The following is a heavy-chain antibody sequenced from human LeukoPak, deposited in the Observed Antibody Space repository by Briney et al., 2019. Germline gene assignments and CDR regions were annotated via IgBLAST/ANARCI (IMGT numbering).Heavy chain of an antibody. CDR3: AKRELYYYDSSGYYFDY. Sequence: GGSLRLSCAASGFTFSSYEMNWVRQAPGKGLEWVSYISSSGSTIYYADSVKGRFTISRDNSKNTLYLQMNSLRAEDTAVYYCAKRELYYYDSSGYYFDYWGQGTLVTVSS. CDR2: ISSSGSTI. D-gene: IGHD3-22*01. J-gene: IGHJ4*02. V-gene: IGHV3-48*03. CDR1: GFTFSSYE.